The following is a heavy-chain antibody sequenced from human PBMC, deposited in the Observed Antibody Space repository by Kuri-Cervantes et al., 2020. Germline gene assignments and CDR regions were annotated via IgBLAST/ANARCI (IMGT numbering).Heavy chain of an antibody. CDR2: VWYDGKNQ. CDR1: GFTFSSYG. V-gene: IGHV3-33*08. D-gene: IGHD5-24*01. CDR3: AREVEMATITCDY. J-gene: IGHJ4*02. Sequence: GESLKISCSTSGFTFSSYGMHWVRQAPGKGLEWVAIVWYDGKNQYYADSVKGRFTISRDNSKNTMYLQMNSLRAEDTAVYYCAREVEMATITCDYWGQGTLVTVSS.